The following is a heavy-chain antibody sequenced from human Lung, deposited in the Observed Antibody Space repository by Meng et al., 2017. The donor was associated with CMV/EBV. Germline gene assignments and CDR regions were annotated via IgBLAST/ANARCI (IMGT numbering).Heavy chain of an antibody. J-gene: IGHJ4*02. V-gene: IGHV4-4*02. D-gene: IGHD2-21*02. CDR1: GGSISGSNW. CDR2: IYHSGST. CDR3: ARVVTALWGYYFDY. Sequence: VQSQASDPGLVEPSGSLSLTWAVSGGSISGSNWWSWVRQHPGKGLEWIGEIYHSGSTNYNPSLKIRVTISVDKSKNQFSLKLSSVTAADTAVYYCARVVTALWGYYFDYWGQGTLVTVSS.